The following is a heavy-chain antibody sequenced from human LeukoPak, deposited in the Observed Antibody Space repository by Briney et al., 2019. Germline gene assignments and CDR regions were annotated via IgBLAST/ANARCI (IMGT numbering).Heavy chain of an antibody. V-gene: IGHV3-74*01. Sequence: GGSLRLSCAASGFTFSRHLMHWVRQAQGTGLVWVSSVKSDGTATNYADSVKGRFAISRDNAKNTLYLQMNSLRVADTAVYYCVRKFATGDWGQGTLVTVSS. D-gene: IGHD1-14*01. CDR2: VKSDGTAT. CDR1: GFTFSRHL. CDR3: VRKFATGD. J-gene: IGHJ4*02.